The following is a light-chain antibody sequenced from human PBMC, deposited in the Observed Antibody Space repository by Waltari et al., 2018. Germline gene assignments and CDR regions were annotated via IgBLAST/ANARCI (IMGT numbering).Light chain of an antibody. J-gene: IGKJ2*01. CDR1: QSVYSD. CDR2: GAS. V-gene: IGKV3-15*01. Sequence: ETVMTQSPATLSVSPGERATLPCGASQSVYSDLAWYQQKPGQPPRLLIFGASTRATGIPARFIGSGSGTEVTLTISSLQSEDSAVYYCQQYISWPRTFGQGTKLEI. CDR3: QQYISWPRT.